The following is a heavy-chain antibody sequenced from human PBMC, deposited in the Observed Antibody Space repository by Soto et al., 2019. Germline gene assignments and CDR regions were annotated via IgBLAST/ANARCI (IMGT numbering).Heavy chain of an antibody. J-gene: IGHJ6*03. CDR2: IYYTGSS. CDR1: GDSIRASGAY. V-gene: IGHV4-39*01. D-gene: IGHD3-16*01. Sequence: QLQESGPGLEKPSETLSLTCTVSGDSIRASGAYWGWIRQPPGKGLECIGSIYYTGSSYYNPSLKSRLTISIDTSQSQFSLRLTSVTSADTAVYYCASTGPDSGWGVWGKGTTVTVSS. CDR3: ASTGPDSGWGV.